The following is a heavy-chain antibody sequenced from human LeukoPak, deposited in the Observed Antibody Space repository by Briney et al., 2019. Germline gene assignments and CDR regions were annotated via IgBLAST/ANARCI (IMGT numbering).Heavy chain of an antibody. D-gene: IGHD6-13*01. J-gene: IGHJ4*02. CDR3: AREVNSSSWRPLDY. Sequence: SETLSLTCAVYGGSFSGYYWSWIRQPAGKGLEWIGRIYTSGSTNYNPSLKSRVTMSVDTSKNQFSLKLSSVTAADTAVYYCAREVNSSSWRPLDYWGQGTLVTVSS. CDR1: GGSFSGYY. V-gene: IGHV4-4*07. CDR2: IYTSGST.